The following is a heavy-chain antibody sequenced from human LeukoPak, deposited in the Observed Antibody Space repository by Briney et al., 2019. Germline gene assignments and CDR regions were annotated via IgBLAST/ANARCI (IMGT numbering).Heavy chain of an antibody. J-gene: IGHJ4*02. D-gene: IGHD1-26*01. CDR2: IDGDGSAT. CDR1: GFTFSTYW. CDR3: ARSIVGAAFDS. Sequence: GGSLRLSCAASGFTFSTYWTHWVRQAPGKGLVWVSRIDGDGSATNYADSVKGRFTISRDNAKNTLYLQMNSLRAEDTAVYYCARSIVGAAFDSWGQGTLVTVSS. V-gene: IGHV3-74*01.